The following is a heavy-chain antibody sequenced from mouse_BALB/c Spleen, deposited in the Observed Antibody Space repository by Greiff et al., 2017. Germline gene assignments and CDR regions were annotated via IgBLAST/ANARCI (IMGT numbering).Heavy chain of an antibody. Sequence: VQLQQSGAELVRPGASVTLSCKASGYTFTDYEMHWVKQTPVHGLEWTGAIDPETGGTAYNQKFKGKATLTADKSSSTAYMELRSLTSEDSAVYYCTRDKVTGTDYWGQGTTLTVSS. CDR3: TRDKVTGTDY. V-gene: IGHV1-15*01. CDR1: GYTFTDYE. D-gene: IGHD4-1*01. CDR2: IDPETGGT. J-gene: IGHJ2*01.